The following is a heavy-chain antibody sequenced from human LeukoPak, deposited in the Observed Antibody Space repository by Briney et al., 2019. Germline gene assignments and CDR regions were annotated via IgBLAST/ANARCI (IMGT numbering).Heavy chain of an antibody. J-gene: IGHJ4*02. CDR3: ARDEGGYYYDSSGYYPDY. Sequence: GGSLRLSCAASGFTFSSYELNWVRQAPGKGLEWVSSISSSSSYIYYADSVKGRFTISRDNAKNSLYLQMNSLRAEDTAVYYCARDEGGYYYDSSGYYPDYWGQGTLVTVSS. CDR1: GFTFSSYE. V-gene: IGHV3-21*01. D-gene: IGHD3-22*01. CDR2: ISSSSSYI.